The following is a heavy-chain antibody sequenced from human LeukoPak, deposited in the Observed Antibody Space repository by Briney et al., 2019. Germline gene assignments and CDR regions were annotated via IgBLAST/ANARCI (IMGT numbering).Heavy chain of an antibody. J-gene: IGHJ2*01. CDR3: ARRRAVAGTWYFDR. Sequence: SETLSLTCAVYGGSFSAYYWSWIRQPPGKGLEWIGEINHSGSTNYNPSLKSRVTISVDTSKNQFSLKLSSVTAADTAVYYCARRRAVAGTWYFDRWGRGTLVSVSS. CDR1: GGSFSAYY. V-gene: IGHV4-34*01. CDR2: INHSGST. D-gene: IGHD6-19*01.